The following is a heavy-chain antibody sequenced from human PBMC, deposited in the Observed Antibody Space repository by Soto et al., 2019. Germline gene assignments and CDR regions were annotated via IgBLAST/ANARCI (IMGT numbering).Heavy chain of an antibody. D-gene: IGHD2-21*01. Sequence: NPGGSLRLSCAASGFTFSSYSMNWVRQAPGKGLEWVSSISSSSSYIYYADSVKGRFTISRDNAKNSLYLQMNSLRAEDTAVYYCARDLWPMVGYYYYGMDVWGQGTTVTVSS. J-gene: IGHJ6*02. V-gene: IGHV3-21*01. CDR2: ISSSSSYI. CDR3: ARDLWPMVGYYYYGMDV. CDR1: GFTFSSYS.